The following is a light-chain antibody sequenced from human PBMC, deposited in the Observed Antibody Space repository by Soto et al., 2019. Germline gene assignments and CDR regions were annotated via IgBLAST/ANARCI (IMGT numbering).Light chain of an antibody. V-gene: IGKV3-11*01. CDR3: HQRSNCPLS. J-gene: IGKJ4*01. Sequence: EIVLTQSPSTLSLSPGESVTLSCRASQSVTNYLAWYQHKPGQAPRLLIYDASNMATGIPARFSGRGSGTDFTLTISSLEPEDFAIYYCHQRSNCPLSFGGGTRVQIK. CDR2: DAS. CDR1: QSVTNY.